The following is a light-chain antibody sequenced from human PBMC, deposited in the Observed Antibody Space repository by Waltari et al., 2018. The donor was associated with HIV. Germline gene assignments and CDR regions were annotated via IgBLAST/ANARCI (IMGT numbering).Light chain of an antibody. CDR1: QSVSSN. V-gene: IGKV3-15*01. CDR2: VAS. J-gene: IGKJ2*01. Sequence: EIVMTQSPATLSVSPGERATISCRASQSVSSNLAWYQQKPGQAPRLLIYVASTRATGIPARFSGSGSGTEFTLTISSLQSEDFAVYYCQQYNNWPDTFGQGTKLEIK. CDR3: QQYNNWPDT.